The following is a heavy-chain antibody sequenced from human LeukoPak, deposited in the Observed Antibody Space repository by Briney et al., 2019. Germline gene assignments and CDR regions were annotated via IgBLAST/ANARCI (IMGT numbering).Heavy chain of an antibody. D-gene: IGHD3-22*01. CDR3: ARHDSSGYYIISPYFDY. V-gene: IGHV4-39*01. CDR2: IYYSGST. Sequence: SETLSLTCTVSGGSISSSSYYWGWIRQPPGKGLEWIGSIYYSGSTYYNPSLKSRVTISVDTSKNQFSLKLSSVTAADTAVYYCARHDSSGYYIISPYFDYWGQGTLVTVSS. J-gene: IGHJ4*02. CDR1: GGSISSSSYY.